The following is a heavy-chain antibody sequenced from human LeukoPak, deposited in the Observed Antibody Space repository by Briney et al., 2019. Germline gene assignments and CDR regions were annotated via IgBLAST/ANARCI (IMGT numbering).Heavy chain of an antibody. CDR1: GFTFSTYW. CDR3: ARARYCSSTNCYKDY. CDR2: IKQDGSEK. Sequence: GSLRLSCAASGFTFSTYWMSWVRQAPGKGLEWVANIKQDGSEKYYVDSVKGQFTISRDNAKNSLYLQMDSLRAEDTAVYYCARARYCSSTNCYKDYWGQGTLVTVSS. J-gene: IGHJ4*02. D-gene: IGHD2-2*02. V-gene: IGHV3-7*01.